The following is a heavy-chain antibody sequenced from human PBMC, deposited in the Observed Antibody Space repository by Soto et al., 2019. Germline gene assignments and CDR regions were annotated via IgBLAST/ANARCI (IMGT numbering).Heavy chain of an antibody. V-gene: IGHV3-33*05. J-gene: IGHJ4*02. CDR2: TSYDGSNN. Sequence: QVHLVESGGGVVQPGTSLRLSCVGSGFTFRSYVIHWVRQAPGKGLEWVALTSYDGSNNFYGDSVKGRFTISRDNSRNTVELQMDSQGLEDTALYYWARWGTTGGLYVWGQGTLVSVSS. D-gene: IGHD3-16*01. CDR1: GFTFRSYV. CDR3: ARWGTTGGLYV.